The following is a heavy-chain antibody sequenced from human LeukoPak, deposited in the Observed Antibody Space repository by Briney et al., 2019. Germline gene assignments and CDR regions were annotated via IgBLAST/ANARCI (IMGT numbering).Heavy chain of an antibody. CDR3: ARGDDYYDSSGYDFDY. D-gene: IGHD3-22*01. V-gene: IGHV3-53*01. CDR1: GFTISSSA. CDR2: IYSGGST. J-gene: IGHJ4*02. Sequence: PGGSLRLSCAASGFTISSSAMNWVRQAPGKGLEGVSVIYSGGSTYYADSVKGRFTISRDNSKNTLYLQMNSLRAEDTAVYYCARGDDYYDSSGYDFDYWGQGILVTVSS.